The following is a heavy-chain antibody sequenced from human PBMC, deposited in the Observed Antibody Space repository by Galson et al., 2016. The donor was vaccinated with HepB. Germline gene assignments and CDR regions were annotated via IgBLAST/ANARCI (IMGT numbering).Heavy chain of an antibody. D-gene: IGHD3-10*01. CDR3: SGSFSGGVQNFDL. J-gene: IGHJ2*01. Sequence: SVKVSCKASGYNFTTYSIHWVRQGPGQRLEWLGWIDADNGNTKYSQKFQGRLTITRDTSASTAYMELSSLRYEDTAVYYCSGSFSGGVQNFDLWGRGALVTVSS. CDR1: GYNFTTYS. V-gene: IGHV1-3*01. CDR2: IDADNGNT.